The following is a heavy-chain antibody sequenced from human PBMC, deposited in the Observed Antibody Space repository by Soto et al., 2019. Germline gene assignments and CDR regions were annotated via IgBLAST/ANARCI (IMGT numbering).Heavy chain of an antibody. Sequence: GGSLRLSCAAPGFAYSNFYMTWVRQVPGKGLQWVASINQDGSEEYYVDSVKGRFTISRDNGKNSVYLQMNSLRVEDTAVYYCARYVGEVWGHGTKVTVSS. CDR3: ARYVGEV. D-gene: IGHD3-16*01. V-gene: IGHV3-7*05. J-gene: IGHJ6*02. CDR1: GFAYSNFY. CDR2: INQDGSEE.